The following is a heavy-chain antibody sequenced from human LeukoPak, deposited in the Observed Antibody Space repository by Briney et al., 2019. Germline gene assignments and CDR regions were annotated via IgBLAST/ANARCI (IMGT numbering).Heavy chain of an antibody. CDR1: GYTFTGYY. Sequence: ASVKLSCKASGYTFTGYYMHWVRQAPGQGLEWMGRINPNSGGTNYAQKFQGRVTMTRDTSISTAYMELSRLRSDDTAVYYCARALEIKLGGYLYYFDYWGQGTLVTVSS. J-gene: IGHJ4*02. V-gene: IGHV1-2*06. CDR3: ARALEIKLGGYLYYFDY. D-gene: IGHD5-12*01. CDR2: INPNSGGT.